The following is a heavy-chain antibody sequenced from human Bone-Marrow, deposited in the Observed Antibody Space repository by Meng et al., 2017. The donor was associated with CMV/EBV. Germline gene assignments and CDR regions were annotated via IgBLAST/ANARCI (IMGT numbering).Heavy chain of an antibody. CDR3: ARGPFQRNFWSGYYPNLYYYYGMDV. Sequence: SETLSLTCAVYGGSFSGYYWSWIRQPPGKGLEWIGEINHSGSTNYNPSLKSRVTISVDTSKNQFSLKLSSVTAADTAVYYCARGPFQRNFWSGYYPNLYYYYGMDVWGQGTTVTGSS. J-gene: IGHJ6*02. CDR2: INHSGST. V-gene: IGHV4-34*01. D-gene: IGHD3-3*01. CDR1: GGSFSGYY.